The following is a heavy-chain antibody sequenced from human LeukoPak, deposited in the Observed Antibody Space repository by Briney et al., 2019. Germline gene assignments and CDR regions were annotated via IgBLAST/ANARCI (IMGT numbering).Heavy chain of an antibody. D-gene: IGHD6-13*01. CDR3: AREGVVGQQLYYYYMDV. Sequence: SVKVSCKASGGTFSSYAISWVRQAPGQGLEWMGGIIPIFGTANYAQKFQGRVTITADESTSTAYMELSSLRSENTAVYYCAREGVVGQQLYYYYMDVWGKGTTVTVSS. V-gene: IGHV1-69*01. CDR2: IIPIFGTA. J-gene: IGHJ6*03. CDR1: GGTFSSYA.